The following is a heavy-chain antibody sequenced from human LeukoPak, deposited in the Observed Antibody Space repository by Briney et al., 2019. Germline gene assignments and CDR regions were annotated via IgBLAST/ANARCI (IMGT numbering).Heavy chain of an antibody. CDR2: IYYSGST. Sequence: SETLSLTCTVSGGSISSYYWSWIRQPPGKGLEWIGYIYYSGSTNYNPSLKSRVTISVNTSKNQFSLKLSSVTAADTAVYYCARDSYYGSGSYYLDVWGKGTTVTISS. CDR1: GGSISSYY. CDR3: ARDSYYGSGSYYLDV. J-gene: IGHJ6*04. D-gene: IGHD3-10*01. V-gene: IGHV4-59*01.